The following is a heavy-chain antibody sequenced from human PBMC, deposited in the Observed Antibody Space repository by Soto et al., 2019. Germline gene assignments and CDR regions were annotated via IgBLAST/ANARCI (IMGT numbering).Heavy chain of an antibody. CDR1: GYSFATYW. CDR2: IHPGESDT. CDR3: ARGRGYYYDSSGYRRWFDP. V-gene: IGHV5-51*01. Sequence: GEAVKMSVKSYGYSFATYWIAWVRQMPGKGLEWMGSIHPGESDTRYSPSFQGQVTISADRSKNQFSLKLSSVTAADTAVYYCARGRGYYYDSSGYRRWFDPWGQGTLVTVSS. D-gene: IGHD3-22*01. J-gene: IGHJ5*02.